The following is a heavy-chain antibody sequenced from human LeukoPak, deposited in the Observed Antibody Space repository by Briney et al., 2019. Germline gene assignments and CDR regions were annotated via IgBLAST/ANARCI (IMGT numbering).Heavy chain of an antibody. CDR1: GGSFSGYY. CDR2: INHSGST. CDR3: ARGTVVTSLSN. V-gene: IGHV4-34*01. J-gene: IGHJ4*02. Sequence: SETLSLTCAVYGGSFSGYYWSWTRQPPGKGLEWIGEINHSGSTNYNPSLKSRVTISVDTSKNQFSLKLSSVTAADTAVYYCARGTVVTSLSNWGQGTLVTVSS. D-gene: IGHD4-23*01.